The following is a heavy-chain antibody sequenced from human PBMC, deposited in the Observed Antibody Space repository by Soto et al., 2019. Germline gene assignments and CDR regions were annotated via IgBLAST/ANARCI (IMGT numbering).Heavy chain of an antibody. D-gene: IGHD1-26*01. CDR2: IWYDGSNK. CDR3: AREQEFIVGAHFDY. Sequence: GGSLRLSCAASGFTFSSYGMHWVRQAPGKGLEWVAVIWYDGSNKYYADSVKGRFTISRDNSKNTLYLQMNSLRAEDTAVYYCAREQEFIVGAHFDYWGQGTLVTAPQ. V-gene: IGHV3-33*01. J-gene: IGHJ4*02. CDR1: GFTFSSYG.